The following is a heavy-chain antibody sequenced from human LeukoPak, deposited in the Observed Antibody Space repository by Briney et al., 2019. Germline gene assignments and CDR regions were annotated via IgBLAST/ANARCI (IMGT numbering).Heavy chain of an antibody. V-gene: IGHV3-53*01. CDR2: MYTGGAT. D-gene: IGHD3-16*01. CDR1: GFTVSGTH. Sequence: PGGSLRLSCAASGFTVSGTHMSWVRQAPGKGLEWVSAMYTGGATSYAASVMGRFTVSRDNSRNTVFLHMNSLRVDDTAVYYCAKDEATSGGGLASWGQGTLVTVSS. CDR3: AKDEATSGGGLAS. J-gene: IGHJ4*02.